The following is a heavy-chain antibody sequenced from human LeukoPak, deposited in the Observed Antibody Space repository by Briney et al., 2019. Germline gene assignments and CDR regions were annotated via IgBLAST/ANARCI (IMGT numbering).Heavy chain of an antibody. CDR2: IYYSGST. J-gene: IGHJ4*02. CDR3: ARDSIRDSSGWYGTAPPGRHFDY. CDR1: GGSISSSSYY. Sequence: SETLSLTCTVSGGSISSSSYYWGWIRQPPGKGLEWIGSIYYSGSTYYNPSLKSRVTISVDTSKNQFSLKLSSVTAADTAVYYCARDSIRDSSGWYGTAPPGRHFDYWGQGTLVTVSS. D-gene: IGHD6-19*01. V-gene: IGHV4-39*07.